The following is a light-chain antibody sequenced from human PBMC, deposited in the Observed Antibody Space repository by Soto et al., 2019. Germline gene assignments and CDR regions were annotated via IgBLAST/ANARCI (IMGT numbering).Light chain of an antibody. CDR3: QTWGTGIHV. CDR1: SGHSNYA. J-gene: IGLJ1*01. Sequence: QLVLTQSPSASASLGASVKLTCTLSSGHSNYAIAWHQQQPEKGPRYLMKLNSDGSHSKGDGIPDRFSGSSSGAERYLIISRLQSEDEADYYCQTWGTGIHVFGTGTKVTVL. V-gene: IGLV4-69*01. CDR2: LNSDGSH.